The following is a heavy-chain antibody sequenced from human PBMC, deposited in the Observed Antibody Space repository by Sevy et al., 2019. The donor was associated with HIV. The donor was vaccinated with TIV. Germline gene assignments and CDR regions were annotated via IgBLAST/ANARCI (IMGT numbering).Heavy chain of an antibody. CDR2: ITGSGGST. V-gene: IGHV3-23*01. Sequence: GGSLRLSCAASGFTFSRNAMSWVRQAPGKGLEWASSITGSGGSTYYADSVKGRFTISRDNSKNTLYLQMNSLRVEDTAVYYCAKVGYCSSTSCYSIYYGMDVWGQRTTVTVSS. CDR3: AKVGYCSSTSCYSIYYGMDV. D-gene: IGHD2-2*02. CDR1: GFTFSRNA. J-gene: IGHJ6*02.